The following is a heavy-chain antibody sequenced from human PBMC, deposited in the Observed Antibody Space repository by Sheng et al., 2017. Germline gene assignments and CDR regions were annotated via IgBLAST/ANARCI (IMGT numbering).Heavy chain of an antibody. CDR2: ISSSSSYI. J-gene: IGHJ4*02. D-gene: IGHD3-22*01. CDR1: GFTFSSYS. V-gene: IGHV3-21*01. Sequence: ESGGGLVKPGGSLRLSCAASGFTFSSYSMNWVRQAPGKGLEWVSSISSSSSYIYYADSVKGRFTISRDNAKNSLYLQMNSLRAEDTAVYYCARDPQLGDYYDSSGYSYYFDYWGQGTLVTVSS. CDR3: ARDPQLGDYYDSSGYSYYFDY.